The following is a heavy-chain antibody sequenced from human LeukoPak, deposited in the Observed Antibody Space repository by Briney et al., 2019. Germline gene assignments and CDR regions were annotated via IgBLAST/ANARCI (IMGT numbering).Heavy chain of an antibody. J-gene: IGHJ4*02. CDR3: ATLGGEWDRPY. CDR2: INPSAGST. Sequence: ASVKVSCKASGYTFINYYIHWVRQAPGQGLEWMGIINPSAGSTTYAQKFQGRVTMTRDTSTSTVDMELSSLGSEDTAVYYCATLGGEWDRPYWGQGTLVTVSS. D-gene: IGHD2-21*01. CDR1: GYTFINYY. V-gene: IGHV1-46*01.